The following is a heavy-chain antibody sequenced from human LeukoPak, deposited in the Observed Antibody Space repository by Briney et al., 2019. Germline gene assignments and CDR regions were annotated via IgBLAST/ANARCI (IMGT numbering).Heavy chain of an antibody. CDR2: IYSTGST. CDR3: AREAYCGGDCYSGFDY. D-gene: IGHD2-21*02. V-gene: IGHV4-61*10. Sequence: SETLSLTCTVSAGSISRGSYYWTWIRQPAGKGLEWIGRIYSTGSTNYNPSLKSRVTISVDTSKNQFSLKLSSVTAADTAVYYCAREAYCGGDCYSGFDYWGQGTLVTVSS. CDR1: AGSISRGSYY. J-gene: IGHJ4*02.